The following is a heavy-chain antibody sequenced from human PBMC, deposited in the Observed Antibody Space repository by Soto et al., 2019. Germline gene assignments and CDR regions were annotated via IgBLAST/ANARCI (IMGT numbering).Heavy chain of an antibody. CDR1: GYRFTSYW. D-gene: IGHD3-22*01. V-gene: IGHV5-10-1*01. Sequence: RGESLKISCEDSGYRFTSYWITWVRQKPGKGLEWMGRIDPSDSQTYYSPSFRGHVTISATKSITTAFLQWSSLRASDTAMYYCARQIYDSDTGPNFQYYFDSWGQGTPVTVSS. J-gene: IGHJ4*02. CDR2: IDPSDSQT. CDR3: ARQIYDSDTGPNFQYYFDS.